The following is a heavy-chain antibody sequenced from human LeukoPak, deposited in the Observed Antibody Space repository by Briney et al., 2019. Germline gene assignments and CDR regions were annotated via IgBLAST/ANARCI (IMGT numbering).Heavy chain of an antibody. CDR3: ARAPTGTFWFDP. V-gene: IGHV4-59*01. CDR2: IYYSGST. Sequence: PSETLSLTCTVSGGSISSYYWSWIRQPPGKGLEWIGYIYYSGSTNYNPSLKSRVTISVDTSKNQFSLKLSSVTAADTAVYYCARAPTGTFWFDPWGQGTLVTASS. D-gene: IGHD1-1*01. J-gene: IGHJ5*02. CDR1: GGSISSYY.